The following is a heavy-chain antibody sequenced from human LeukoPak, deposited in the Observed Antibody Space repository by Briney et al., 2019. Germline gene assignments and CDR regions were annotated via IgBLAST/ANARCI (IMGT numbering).Heavy chain of an antibody. CDR3: ARDRGGIVGDTNAFDM. V-gene: IGHV4-61*02. CDR2: LHTSGST. CDR1: GGSISSGSYY. Sequence: SETLSLTCTVSGGSISSGSYYWSWIRQPAGKGLQWIGRLHTSGSTNYNPSLRSRVTISIDKSKNQFSLTLRSMTAADTAVYYCARDRGGIVGDTNAFDMWGQGTMVTVSS. J-gene: IGHJ3*02. D-gene: IGHD1-26*01.